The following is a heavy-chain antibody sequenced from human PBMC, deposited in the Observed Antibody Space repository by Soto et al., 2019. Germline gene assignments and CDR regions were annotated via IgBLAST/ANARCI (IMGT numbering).Heavy chain of an antibody. CDR1: GGTFYTYT. J-gene: IGHJ4*02. Sequence: SVKVSCKASGGTFYTYTFSWVRQAPGQGLEWMGSITPIYPTTNYAEKFQGRLTVTADGSTNTAYMELNSLTSEDTAVYYCARQHPLDSRGWYNWGQGTLVTVSS. V-gene: IGHV1-69*13. D-gene: IGHD6-19*01. CDR2: ITPIYPTT. CDR3: ARQHPLDSRGWYN.